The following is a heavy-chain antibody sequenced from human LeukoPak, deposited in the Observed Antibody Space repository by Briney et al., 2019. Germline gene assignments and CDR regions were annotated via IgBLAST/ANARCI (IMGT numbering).Heavy chain of an antibody. Sequence: PGGSLRLSCAASGFNVSSNYMSWVRQAPGKGLEGVSVIYSGGSTYYADSVKGRFIISRDNSKNMLYLQMNSLRAEDTAVYYCAKDIFPRGYNSGWYDYWGQGTLVTVSS. D-gene: IGHD6-19*01. J-gene: IGHJ4*02. CDR1: GFNVSSNY. CDR2: IYSGGST. V-gene: IGHV3-53*01. CDR3: AKDIFPRGYNSGWYDY.